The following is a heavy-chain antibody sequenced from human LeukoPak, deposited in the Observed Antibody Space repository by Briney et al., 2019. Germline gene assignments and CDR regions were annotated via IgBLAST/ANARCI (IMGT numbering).Heavy chain of an antibody. CDR1: GFTFRDYD. J-gene: IGHJ3*02. CDR2: IGIGDDT. CDR3: IRGGIRVSGIDAFDI. V-gene: IGHV3-13*01. Sequence: GGSLRLSCAASGFTFRDYDMHWVRQVPGRGLEWVSAIGIGDDTHYPDSVKGRFTISRENAKNSLYLQMNTLRDGDTAVYNCIRGGIRVSGIDAFDIWGQGTMVTVSS. D-gene: IGHD5/OR15-5a*01.